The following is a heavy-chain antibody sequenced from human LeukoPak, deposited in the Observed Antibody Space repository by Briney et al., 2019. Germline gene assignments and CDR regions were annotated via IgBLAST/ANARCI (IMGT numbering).Heavy chain of an antibody. V-gene: IGHV1-18*01. CDR1: GYAFTTFG. D-gene: IGHD2-2*01. CDR2: ISTSKTYT. Sequence: ASVKVSCKASGYAFTTFGIMWVRQAPGQGLEWMGWISTSKTYTRYAQKVQGRVTLTTDPSTSTAYLELTSLTSDDTAVYFCARASDTSWPFDFWGQGTKVTVSS. CDR3: ARASDTSWPFDF. J-gene: IGHJ4*02.